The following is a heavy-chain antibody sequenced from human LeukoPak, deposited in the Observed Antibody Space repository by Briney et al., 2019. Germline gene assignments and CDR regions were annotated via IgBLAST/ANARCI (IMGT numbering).Heavy chain of an antibody. CDR1: GFTFSSHW. Sequence: GGSLRLSCAASGFTFSSHWMHWVRQAPGKGLVWVSRINSDGSSISYADSVKGRFTISRDNAKNTLYLQMNSLRAEDTAVYYCARDAVDTANAVWGQGTTVTVSS. V-gene: IGHV3-74*01. CDR2: INSDGSSI. CDR3: ARDAVDTANAV. D-gene: IGHD5-18*01. J-gene: IGHJ6*02.